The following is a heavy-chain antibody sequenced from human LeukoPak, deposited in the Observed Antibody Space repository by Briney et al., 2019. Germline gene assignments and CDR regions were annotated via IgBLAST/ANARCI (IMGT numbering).Heavy chain of an antibody. V-gene: IGHV5-51*01. D-gene: IGHD3-22*01. CDR1: GYSFTSYW. J-gene: IGHJ4*02. Sequence: GESLKISCKGSGYSFTSYWIGWVRQLPGKGLEWMGTIYPGDSDTRYSPSFQGQVTISADKSISTAYLQWSSLKASDTAMYYCARIPSSNTYYYDSSGYIDYWGQGTLVTVSS. CDR2: IYPGDSDT. CDR3: ARIPSSNTYYYDSSGYIDY.